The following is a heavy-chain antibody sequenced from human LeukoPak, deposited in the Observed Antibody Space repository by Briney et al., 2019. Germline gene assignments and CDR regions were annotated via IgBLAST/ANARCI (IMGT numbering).Heavy chain of an antibody. Sequence: SETLSLTCAGYGGSFSDYYWTWIRQTPGKGLEGIGDIDHSGTVNYNPSLRSQVTISIDTSKNQFSLKLTSVTAADTAVYYCARVTSDGTISNLRRYYYHGMDVWGQGPTVTVS. CDR1: GGSFSDYY. V-gene: IGHV4-34*01. CDR3: ARVTSDGTISNLRRYYYHGMDV. J-gene: IGHJ6*02. D-gene: IGHD5-24*01. CDR2: IDHSGTV.